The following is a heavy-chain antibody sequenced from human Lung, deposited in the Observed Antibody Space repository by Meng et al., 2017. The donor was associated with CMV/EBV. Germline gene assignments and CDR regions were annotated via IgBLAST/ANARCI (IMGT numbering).Heavy chain of an antibody. V-gene: IGHV3-11*01. CDR2: ISSTGGTR. D-gene: IGHD3-3*01. CDR1: GSTFSDYY. Sequence: GESLKISCSVSGSTFSDYYMHWFRQAPGKGLEWVSYISSTGGTRYYADSVNGRFTVSRDNVKSSLFLQMNSLRVEDTAVYYCASGLRFLESSTPRDYWGQGTLVTVSS. J-gene: IGHJ4*02. CDR3: ASGLRFLESSTPRDY.